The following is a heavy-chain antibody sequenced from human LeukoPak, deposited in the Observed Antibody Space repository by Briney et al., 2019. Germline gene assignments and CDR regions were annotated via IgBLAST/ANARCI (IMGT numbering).Heavy chain of an antibody. Sequence: SVKVSCKASGGTFSGYAISWVRQAPGQGLEWMGGIIPIFGTANYAQKFQGRVTITTDESTSTAYMELSSLRSEDTAVYYCARDPRYCSSTSCYRSWFDPWGQGTLVTVSS. D-gene: IGHD2-2*01. CDR2: IIPIFGTA. V-gene: IGHV1-69*05. J-gene: IGHJ5*02. CDR1: GGTFSGYA. CDR3: ARDPRYCSSTSCYRSWFDP.